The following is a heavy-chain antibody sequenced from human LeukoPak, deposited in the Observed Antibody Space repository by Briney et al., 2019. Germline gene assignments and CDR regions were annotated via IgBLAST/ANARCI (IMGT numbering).Heavy chain of an antibody. Sequence: GGSLRLSCVASGFTVSSIHLSWVRQAPGKGLVWVSIIYSGGSTHYADSVKGRFTISRDNSKNTVDLQMNSLTAEDTAVYYCARDLGYYYGMDVWGQGTTVTVSS. D-gene: IGHD3-16*01. CDR1: GFTVSSIH. CDR2: IYSGGST. CDR3: ARDLGYYYGMDV. J-gene: IGHJ6*02. V-gene: IGHV3-53*01.